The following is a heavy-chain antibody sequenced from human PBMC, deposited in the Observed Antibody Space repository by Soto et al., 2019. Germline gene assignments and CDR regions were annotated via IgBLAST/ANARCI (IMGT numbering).Heavy chain of an antibody. CDR2: IWYDGSNK. V-gene: IGHV3-30*02. J-gene: IGHJ5*02. CDR3: AKGEGGDYGDYVPFRFDP. Sequence: GGSLRLSCAASGFTFSSYGMHWVRQAPGKGLEWVAVIWYDGSNKYYADSVKGRFTISRDNSKNTLYLQMNSLRAEDTALYYCAKGEGGDYGDYVPFRFDPWGQGTLVTVSS. D-gene: IGHD4-17*01. CDR1: GFTFSSYG.